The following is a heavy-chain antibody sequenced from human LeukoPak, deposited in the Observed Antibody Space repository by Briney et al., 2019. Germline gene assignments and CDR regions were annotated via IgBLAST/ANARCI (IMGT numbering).Heavy chain of an antibody. CDR3: ARTSFGELLFWPYYFDY. CDR2: IYYSGST. V-gene: IGHV4-39*01. CDR1: GGSISSSSYY. D-gene: IGHD3-10*01. Sequence: PSETLSLTCTVSGGSISSSSYYWGWIRQPPGKGLEWIGSIYYSGSTYYNPSLKSRVTITVYTFKNQFCLKLSSVTAADTAVYYCARTSFGELLFWPYYFDYWGQGTLVTVSS. J-gene: IGHJ4*02.